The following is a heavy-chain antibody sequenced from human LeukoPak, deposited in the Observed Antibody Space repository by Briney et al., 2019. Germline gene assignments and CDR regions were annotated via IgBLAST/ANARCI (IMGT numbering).Heavy chain of an antibody. V-gene: IGHV3-23*01. J-gene: IGHJ4*02. Sequence: GGSLRLSRAASGFTFSSYAMSWVRQAPGKGLEWVSAISGSGGSTYYADSVKGRFTISRDNSKNTLDLQMNSQRAEDTAVYYCAKRTGSYYGSGSYSGFDYWGQGTLVTVTS. CDR1: GFTFSSYA. CDR3: AKRTGSYYGSGSYSGFDY. D-gene: IGHD3-10*01. CDR2: ISGSGGST.